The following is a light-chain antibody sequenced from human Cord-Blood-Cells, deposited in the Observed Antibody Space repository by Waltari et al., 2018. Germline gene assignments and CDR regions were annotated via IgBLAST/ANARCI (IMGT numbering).Light chain of an antibody. Sequence: QSVLTQPPSVSGAPGQRVTISCPGSSSNIGAGHDVHWYQQLPGTAPKLLIYGNSNRPSGVPDRFSGSKSGTSASLAITGLQAEDEADYYCQSYDSSLSGSWVFGGGTKLTVL. CDR1: SSNIGAGHD. CDR3: QSYDSSLSGSWV. CDR2: GNS. J-gene: IGLJ3*02. V-gene: IGLV1-40*01.